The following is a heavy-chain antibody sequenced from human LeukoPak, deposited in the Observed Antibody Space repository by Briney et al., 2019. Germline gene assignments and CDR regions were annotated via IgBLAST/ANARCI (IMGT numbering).Heavy chain of an antibody. J-gene: IGHJ4*02. Sequence: ASVKVSCRASGYTFTSYYMHWVRQAPGQGLEWMGIINPSGGSTSYAQKFQGRVTMTRDTSTSTVYMELSSLRSEDTAVYYCARIDYSNYSAGDWGQGTLVTVSS. CDR1: GYTFTSYY. CDR3: ARIDYSNYSAGD. CDR2: INPSGGST. D-gene: IGHD4-11*01. V-gene: IGHV1-46*01.